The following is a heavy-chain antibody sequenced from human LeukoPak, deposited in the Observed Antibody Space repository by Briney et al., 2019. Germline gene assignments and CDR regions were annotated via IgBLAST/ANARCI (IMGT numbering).Heavy chain of an antibody. CDR1: GFTFDDYA. Sequence: GGSLRLSCAASGFTFDDYAMHWVRQAPGKGLEWVSGISWNSGSIGYADSVKGRFTISRDNAKNTLYLQMNSLRADDTAMYYCARDPHYGAGYYYYYHMDVWGKGTTVTISS. J-gene: IGHJ6*03. V-gene: IGHV3-9*01. CDR3: ARDPHYGAGYYYYYHMDV. D-gene: IGHD3-10*01. CDR2: ISWNSGSI.